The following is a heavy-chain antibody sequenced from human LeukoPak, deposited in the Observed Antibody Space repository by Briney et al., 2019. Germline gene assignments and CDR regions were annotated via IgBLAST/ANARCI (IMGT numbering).Heavy chain of an antibody. CDR3: ARGHSALGYCSGGSCYEDWFDP. Sequence: GGSLRLSCAASGFTFSSYDMPWVRQATGKGLEWVSAIGTAGDTYYPGSVKGRFTTSRENAKNSLYLQMNSLRAGDTAVYYCARGHSALGYCSGGSCYEDWFDPWGQGTLVTVSS. CDR2: IGTAGDT. CDR1: GFTFSSYD. V-gene: IGHV3-13*01. J-gene: IGHJ5*02. D-gene: IGHD2-15*01.